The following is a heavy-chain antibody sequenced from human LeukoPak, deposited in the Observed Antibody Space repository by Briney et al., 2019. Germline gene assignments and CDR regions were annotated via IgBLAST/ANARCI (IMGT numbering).Heavy chain of an antibody. CDR2: ISGNGYKA. CDR1: GFTFNAYP. V-gene: IGHV3-23*01. D-gene: IGHD2-8*02. CDR3: AQVSCPGVSCPSYYYGMDV. J-gene: IGHJ6*02. Sequence: TGGSLRLSCAASGFTFNAYPMVWVRQAPGKGLEAVSSISGNGYKAYYSDSVKGRFTISRDNSKNTLFLQMNGLRAEDTALYYCAQVSCPGVSCPSYYYGMDVWGQGTTVTVSS.